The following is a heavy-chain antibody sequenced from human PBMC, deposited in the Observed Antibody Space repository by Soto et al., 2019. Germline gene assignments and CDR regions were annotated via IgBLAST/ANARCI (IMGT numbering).Heavy chain of an antibody. CDR3: ARVGKPELQGGAFDI. D-gene: IGHD1-7*01. CDR2: IYTSGST. V-gene: IGHV4-4*07. CDR1: GGSISSYY. Sequence: KPSETLSLTCTVSGGSISSYYWSWIRQPAGKGLEWIGRIYTSGSTNYNPSLKSRVTMSVDTSKNQFSLKLSSVTAADTAVYYCARVGKPELQGGAFDIWGQGTMVTVSS. J-gene: IGHJ3*02.